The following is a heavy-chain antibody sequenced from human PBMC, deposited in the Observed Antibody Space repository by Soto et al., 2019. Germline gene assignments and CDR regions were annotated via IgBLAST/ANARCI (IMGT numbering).Heavy chain of an antibody. J-gene: IGHJ5*02. CDR3: ETSYDSGFDP. CDR1: GYSYSTYD. D-gene: IGHD3-3*01. CDR2: LCPKNGNT. Sequence: LLLQSGAELKKPGASVKISHKASGYSYSTYDISGLPQAPGQGPERKGRLCPKNGNTNYPQNFQDTVTKTANTSSSTAYVELRGVRSDDTATYYCETSYDSGFDPWGQGTLVTVSS. V-gene: IGHV1-18*04.